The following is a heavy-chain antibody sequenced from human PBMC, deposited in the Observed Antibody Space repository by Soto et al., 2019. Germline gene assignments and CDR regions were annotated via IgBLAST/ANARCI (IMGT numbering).Heavy chain of an antibody. D-gene: IGHD6-19*01. J-gene: IGHJ4*02. Sequence: ASVKVSCKASGYTFTSYGISWVRQAPGQGLEWMGWISAYNGNTNYAQKLQGRVTMTTDTSTSTAYMELRSLRSDDTAVYYCARDLRAVAGKWGADYWGQGTLVTVSS. CDR1: GYTFTSYG. CDR2: ISAYNGNT. CDR3: ARDLRAVAGKWGADY. V-gene: IGHV1-18*04.